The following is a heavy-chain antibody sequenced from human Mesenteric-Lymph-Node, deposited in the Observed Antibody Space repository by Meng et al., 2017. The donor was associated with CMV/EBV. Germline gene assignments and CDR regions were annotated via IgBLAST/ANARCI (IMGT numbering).Heavy chain of an antibody. J-gene: IGHJ4*02. CDR3: ARHQRWLKSEGGFNY. D-gene: IGHD4-23*01. CDR1: GVSFSGYY. V-gene: IGHV4-34*01. Sequence: GQPQQGGAGLLKPSETLSLTCAVYGVSFSGYYWSWIRQPPGRGLEWIGEINHSGSTNYNPSLKSRVTISVDTSKNQFSLKLSSVTAADTAVYYCARHQRWLKSEGGFNYWGQGTLVTVSS. CDR2: INHSGST.